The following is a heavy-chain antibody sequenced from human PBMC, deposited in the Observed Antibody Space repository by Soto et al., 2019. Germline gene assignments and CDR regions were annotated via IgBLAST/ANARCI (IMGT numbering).Heavy chain of an antibody. Sequence: XETLSLTCTVSGCSISSYYWSWIRQPAGKGPEWIGRIYTSGSTNYNPSLKSRVTMSVDTSKNQFSLKLSSVTGADTAVYYCARYNRGWFDHWGQGTLVTVSS. CDR2: IYTSGST. CDR3: ARYNRGWFDH. J-gene: IGHJ5*02. V-gene: IGHV4-4*07. CDR1: GCSISSYY. D-gene: IGHD1-20*01.